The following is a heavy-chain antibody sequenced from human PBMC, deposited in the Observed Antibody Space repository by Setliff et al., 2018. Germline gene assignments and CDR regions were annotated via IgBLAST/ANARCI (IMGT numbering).Heavy chain of an antibody. CDR2: ISGIGITI. CDR1: GFSFIDTY. Sequence: GGSLRLSCAASGFSFIDTYMSWVRQAPGKGLEWVSKISGIGITIYYADSVRGRFTISRDNAKNSLYLQMNRLRAEDTAVYYCARDVYDFRTGLADPWGQGTLVTVSS. V-gene: IGHV3-11*04. D-gene: IGHD3-3*01. CDR3: ARDVYDFRTGLADP. J-gene: IGHJ5*02.